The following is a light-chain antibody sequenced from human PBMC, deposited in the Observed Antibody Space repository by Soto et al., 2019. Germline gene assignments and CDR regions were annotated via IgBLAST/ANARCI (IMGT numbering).Light chain of an antibody. CDR3: QQYLNSPRT. J-gene: IGKJ1*01. CDR2: DAS. Sequence: VLTQSPGTLSLSPGEGATLSCRASQRVASDLAWYLQKPGQPPRLLIYDASIRATGIPDRISGSGSARDFTPTISRLEPEAAAVYYCQQYLNSPRTFGQGTKVDSK. CDR1: QRVASD. V-gene: IGKV3-20*01.